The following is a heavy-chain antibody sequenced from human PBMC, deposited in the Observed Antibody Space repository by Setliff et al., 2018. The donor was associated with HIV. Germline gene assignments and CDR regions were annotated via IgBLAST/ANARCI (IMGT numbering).Heavy chain of an antibody. CDR1: GYIFPDPW. J-gene: IGHJ4*02. V-gene: IGHV5-51*01. Sequence: PGESLKISCKAFGYIFPDPWIGWVRRMPGKGPEWLGIIYPGDSKTAYSPSFQGQVTIAVDKSINTAYLQWSSLKASDTAMYYCARQAVEYYGGNSNFDYWGQGTLVTVSS. CDR3: ARQAVEYYGGNSNFDY. D-gene: IGHD4-17*01. CDR2: IYPGDSKT.